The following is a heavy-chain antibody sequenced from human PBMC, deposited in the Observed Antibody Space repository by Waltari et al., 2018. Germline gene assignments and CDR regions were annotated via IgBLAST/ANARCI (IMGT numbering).Heavy chain of an antibody. Sequence: QVQLVQSGSELKKPGASVKVSCKASGYSFTNYAINWIRQAPGQGLELMGWTNTKNKNPGYVQGLTGRFVFTWDTSVNTAYLQINSLKAEDTAVYFCAREVVPPARVVVNWFDPWGQGTLVTVSS. D-gene: IGHD2-2*01. J-gene: IGHJ5*02. CDR3: AREVVPPARVVVNWFDP. CDR1: GYSFTNYA. CDR2: TNTKNKNP. V-gene: IGHV7-4-1*02.